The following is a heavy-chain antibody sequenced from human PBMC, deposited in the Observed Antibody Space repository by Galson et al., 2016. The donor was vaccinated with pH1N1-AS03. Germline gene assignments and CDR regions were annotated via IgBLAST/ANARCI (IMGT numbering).Heavy chain of an antibody. J-gene: IGHJ4*02. CDR2: IKEDGSAK. D-gene: IGHD5-12*01. CDR1: GFTFSTYW. CDR3: ARDAPGYGGYVE. V-gene: IGHV3-7*01. Sequence: SLRLSCAASGFTFSTYWMSWVRQAPGKGLEWVANIKEDGSAKYYVDSVKGRFTISRDNAKNSLYLQIDSLRGEDTAVYYCARDAPGYGGYVEWGQGTLVTVPS.